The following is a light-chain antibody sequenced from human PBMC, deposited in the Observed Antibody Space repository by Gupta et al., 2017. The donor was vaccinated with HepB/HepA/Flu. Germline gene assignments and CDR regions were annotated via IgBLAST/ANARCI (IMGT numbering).Light chain of an antibody. V-gene: IGLV2-8*02. CDR3: SSSSLPNTVI. J-gene: IGLJ2*01. CDR2: EVT. CDR1: SSDIGNYNY. Sequence: STLRLPPSSSRSPGQSVTITCTGTSSDIGNYNYVSWDQQPPGKAHKLIILEVTQRPSGVTGRFSGSKSGNTASLTVSGRLEEEEGYYDCSSSSLPNTVIFGGGTKLTVL.